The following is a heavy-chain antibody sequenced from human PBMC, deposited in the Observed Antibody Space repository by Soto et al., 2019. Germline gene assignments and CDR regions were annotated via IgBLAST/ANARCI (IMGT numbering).Heavy chain of an antibody. D-gene: IGHD2-21*02. CDR1: GESISSSSYY. CDR3: ARQRTTVVTQAYFDH. V-gene: IGHV4-39*01. CDR2: IYYSGRT. J-gene: IGHJ4*02. Sequence: SETLSLTCIVSGESISSSSYYWGWIRQPPGKGLEWIGSIYYSGRTYYNPSFKSRVTISIDTSKNQFSPKLSSVTATDTAVYYCARQRTTVVTQAYFDHWGQGALVTVSS.